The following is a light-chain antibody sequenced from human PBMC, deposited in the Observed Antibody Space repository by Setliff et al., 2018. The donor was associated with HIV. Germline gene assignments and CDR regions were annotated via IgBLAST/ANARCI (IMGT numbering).Light chain of an antibody. J-gene: IGKJ5*01. CDR2: GTS. Sequence: EIVMTQSPATLSGFPGQRATLSCKSSQTVSSNLAWYQQKPGQPPRLLIYGTSTRATGVPDRFSGGGYGREFTLNIINLQSEDSAIYYCQQYFTFGQGTRLEIK. V-gene: IGKV3-15*01. CDR3: QQYFT. CDR1: QTVSSN.